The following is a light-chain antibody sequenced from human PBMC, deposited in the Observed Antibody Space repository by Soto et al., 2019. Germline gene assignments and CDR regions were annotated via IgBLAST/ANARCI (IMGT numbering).Light chain of an antibody. CDR3: QKHSSVPFT. V-gene: IGKV1-27*01. CDR1: QGIRNS. J-gene: IGKJ4*01. Sequence: DIQMTQSPSFLSASVGDRVTITCRASQGIRNSLAWYQNKPGKVPKPLIYAASTLYSGVSSRFSGSGSGTDFTLTIVSLQPEDVAVYYCQKHSSVPFTFGGGTKVEIK. CDR2: AAS.